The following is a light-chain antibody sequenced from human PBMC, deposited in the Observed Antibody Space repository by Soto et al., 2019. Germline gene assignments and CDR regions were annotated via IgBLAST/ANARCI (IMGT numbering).Light chain of an antibody. V-gene: IGLV2-14*01. CDR1: SSDVGGYNY. CDR3: SSYTSRSTYV. CDR2: GVG. Sequence: QSVLTQPASVSGSPGQSITISCTGTSSDVGGYNYVSWYLQHPGKAPKLMIYGVGNRPSGVSDRFSGSKSGNTASLTISGFQAEDEADYYCSSYTSRSTYVFITGTKVTVL. J-gene: IGLJ1*01.